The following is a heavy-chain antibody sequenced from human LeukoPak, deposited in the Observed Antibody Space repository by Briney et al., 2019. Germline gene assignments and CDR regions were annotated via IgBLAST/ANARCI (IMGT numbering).Heavy chain of an antibody. D-gene: IGHD6-13*01. V-gene: IGHV4-34*01. J-gene: IGHJ4*02. CDR2: INHSGST. Sequence: SETLSLTCAVYGGSFSGYYWSWIRQPPGKGLEWIGEINHSGSTIYNPSLKSRVTISVDTSKNQFSLKLSSVTAADTAVYYCAREEKQQLAQGYYFDYWGQGTLVTVSS. CDR1: GGSFSGYY. CDR3: AREEKQQLAQGYYFDY.